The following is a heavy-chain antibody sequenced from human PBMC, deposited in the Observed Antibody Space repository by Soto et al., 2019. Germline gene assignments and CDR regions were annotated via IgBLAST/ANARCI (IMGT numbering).Heavy chain of an antibody. V-gene: IGHV3-33*01. D-gene: IGHD6-13*01. J-gene: IGHJ6*02. CDR1: GFTFNNYG. Sequence: QVHLVESGGGVVQPGRSLRLSCAASGFTFNNYGMHWVRQAPGKGLEWVALIWNDGTNAYYANSVKGRFTISRDNSGNTVYLQMSSLTAEDTAVYYCASRQMRPPTRGAATARGGIGVWGQGTKVSVSS. CDR2: IWNDGTNA. CDR3: ASRQMRPPTRGAATARGGIGV.